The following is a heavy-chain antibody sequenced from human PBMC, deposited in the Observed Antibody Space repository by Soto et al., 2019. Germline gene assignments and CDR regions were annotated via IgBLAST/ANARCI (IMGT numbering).Heavy chain of an antibody. V-gene: IGHV1-18*01. Sequence: ASLKVSCKSAGYLFTSYVISWVRQAPGQGLEWMGCISAYNGNTNYAQKLQGRVTMTTETSTSTAYMGLRSLRSEETAVYYCGRSVAQQLVFDSGGRGPLFTVS. CDR1: GYLFTSYV. D-gene: IGHD6-13*01. CDR3: GRSVAQQLVFDS. J-gene: IGHJ4*02. CDR2: ISAYNGNT.